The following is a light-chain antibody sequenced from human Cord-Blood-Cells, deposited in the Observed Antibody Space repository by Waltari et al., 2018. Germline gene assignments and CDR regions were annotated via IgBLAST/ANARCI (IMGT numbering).Light chain of an antibody. J-gene: IGLJ3*02. CDR3: CSYAGSYTWV. CDR2: DVS. Sequence: QSALTQPRSVSGSPGQSVTISCTGTSSDVGGYNYVSWYQQHPGKAPKLMIYDVSKRPSGVPDRFSGCMSGNTASLTISGLQAEDEADYYCCSYAGSYTWVFGGGTKLTVL. V-gene: IGLV2-11*01. CDR1: SSDVGGYNY.